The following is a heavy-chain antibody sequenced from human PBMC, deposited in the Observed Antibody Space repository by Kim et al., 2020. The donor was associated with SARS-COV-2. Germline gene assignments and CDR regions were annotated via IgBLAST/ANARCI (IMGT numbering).Heavy chain of an antibody. CDR1: GGTFSSYA. CDR2: IIPILGIA. J-gene: IGHJ4*02. D-gene: IGHD3-22*01. Sequence: SVKVSCKASGGTFSSYAISWVRQAPGQGLEWMGRIIPILGIANYAQKFQGRVTITADKSTSTAYMELSSLRSEDTAVYYCARVMGREYYDILVDWGQGTLVTVSS. V-gene: IGHV1-69*04. CDR3: ARVMGREYYDILVD.